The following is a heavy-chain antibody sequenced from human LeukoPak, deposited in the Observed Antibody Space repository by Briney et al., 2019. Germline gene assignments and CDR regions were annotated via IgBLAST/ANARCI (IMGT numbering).Heavy chain of an antibody. Sequence: ASVKVSCKASGYTFTTYGISWVRQAPGQGLEWMGWISVYNGNTNYAQNLQGRVTMTTDTSTNTAYMELRSLRSDDTAVYYCARGPYCSGGTCYSQYFDYWGQGTMVAVSS. CDR1: GYTFTTYG. D-gene: IGHD2-15*01. CDR3: ARGPYCSGGTCYSQYFDY. J-gene: IGHJ4*02. CDR2: ISVYNGNT. V-gene: IGHV1-18*01.